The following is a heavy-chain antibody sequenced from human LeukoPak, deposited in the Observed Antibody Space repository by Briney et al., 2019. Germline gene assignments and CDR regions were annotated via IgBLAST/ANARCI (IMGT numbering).Heavy chain of an antibody. CDR2: INPNSGGT. D-gene: IGHD2-15*01. J-gene: IGHJ3*02. V-gene: IGHV1-2*05. CDR1: GYTFTAYY. Sequence: ASVKVSCKASGYTFTAYYIHWVRQAPGQGLEWMGRINPNSGGTSYAQKFQGRVTMTRDTSISTAYMELSRLRSDDPVVYYCAIAGGGSDAFDIWGQGTMVTVSS. CDR3: AIAGGGSDAFDI.